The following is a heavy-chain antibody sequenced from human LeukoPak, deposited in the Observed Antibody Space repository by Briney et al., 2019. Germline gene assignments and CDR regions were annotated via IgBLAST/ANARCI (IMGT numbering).Heavy chain of an antibody. J-gene: IGHJ4*02. V-gene: IGHV3-23*01. CDR3: AKGQRGAANSARDCDY. CDR2: ICGTSGST. CDR1: GFHLCIYA. Sequence: GGSLSLSRAASGFHLCIYAMSDVRDRPGGRLVCVSSICGTSGSTNYAGSVSSRFPTTRDNSMNTLYLHMNSLRLGDTALYYCAKGQRGAANSARDCDYWGQGALVTVSP. D-gene: IGHD4/OR15-4a*01.